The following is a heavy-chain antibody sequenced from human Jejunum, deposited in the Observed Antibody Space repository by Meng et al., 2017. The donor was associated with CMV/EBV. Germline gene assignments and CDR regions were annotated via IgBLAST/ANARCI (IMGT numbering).Heavy chain of an antibody. CDR2: IDFSGTT. D-gene: IGHD3-16*01. J-gene: IGHJ4*02. Sequence: SGGSISGNYGNWIRHPPGEGLGWIGNIDFSGTTKYNPSLKSRVTISVDTSKIQFSLNLGSVAPADTAVYYCARGWGTTSPWDYWGQGMLVTVSS. V-gene: IGHV4-59*01. CDR3: ARGWGTTSPWDY. CDR1: GGSISGNY.